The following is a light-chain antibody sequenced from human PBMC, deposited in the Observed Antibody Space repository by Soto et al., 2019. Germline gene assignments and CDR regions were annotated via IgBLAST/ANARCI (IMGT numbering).Light chain of an antibody. V-gene: IGLV2-8*01. CDR3: CSYADNNIFV. Sequence: QTALSQPPSASGSPGQSVTFSCTGTSGYKYVSWYQQHPGRVPKLILYEVNKRPSGFPDRFSGSKSGNTASLTVSGLQAEDEADYYCCSYADNNIFVFGTGTKVTVL. J-gene: IGLJ1*01. CDR1: SGYKY. CDR2: EVN.